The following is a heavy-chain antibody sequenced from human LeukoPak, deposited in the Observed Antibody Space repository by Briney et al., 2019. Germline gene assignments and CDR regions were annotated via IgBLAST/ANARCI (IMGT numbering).Heavy chain of an antibody. CDR1: GFTLSNYA. D-gene: IGHD3-9*01. Sequence: GGSLRLSCAASGFTLSNYAMSWVRQAPGKGLEWVSGIHSDGTTYYADSVKGRFTISRDNSKNTLYLQIKSLTAEDTAIYYCAKRYFGNYYFDFWGQGTLVTVSS. J-gene: IGHJ4*02. CDR2: IHSDGTT. V-gene: IGHV3-23*01. CDR3: AKRYFGNYYFDF.